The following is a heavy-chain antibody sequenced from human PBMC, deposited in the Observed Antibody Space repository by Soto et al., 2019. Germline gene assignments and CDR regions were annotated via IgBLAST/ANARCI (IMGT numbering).Heavy chain of an antibody. CDR1: GFTFDDYA. CDR2: ISWNSGNI. CDR3: AKGAVTSIFGYFDY. J-gene: IGHJ4*02. D-gene: IGHD3-3*01. Sequence: EVHLVESGGGLVQPGRSLRLSCTASGFTFDDYAMHWVRQVPGKGLEWVSSISWNSGNIVYADSVKGRFTISWDSANNSLYLQMSRLRTEDTALYYCAKGAVTSIFGYFDYWGQGTLVTVSS. V-gene: IGHV3-9*01.